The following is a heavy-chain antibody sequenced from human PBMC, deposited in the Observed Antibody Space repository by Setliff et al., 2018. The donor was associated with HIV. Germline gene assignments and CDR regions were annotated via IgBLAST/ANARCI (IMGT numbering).Heavy chain of an antibody. CDR2: FYYTGST. Sequence: SETLSLTCTVSAASIRSHYWSWIRQSPGKGLEWIGNFYYTGSTDYNPSFKSRVTISLDKSNNQISLNLSSATAADTAVFYCARGRVYKGYYDSSSSWGRYYYYHMDVWGQGTTVTV. CDR3: ARGRVYKGYYDSSSSWGRYYYYHMDV. CDR1: AASIRSHY. J-gene: IGHJ6*03. D-gene: IGHD3-22*01. V-gene: IGHV4-59*11.